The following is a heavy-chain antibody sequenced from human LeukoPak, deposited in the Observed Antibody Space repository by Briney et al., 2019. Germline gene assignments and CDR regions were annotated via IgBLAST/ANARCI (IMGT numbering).Heavy chain of an antibody. CDR3: ARGWAHVVAANGMDV. CDR1: GYSISSGYY. D-gene: IGHD6-13*01. J-gene: IGHJ6*02. V-gene: IGHV4-38-2*02. CDR2: IYYSGST. Sequence: SETLSLTCTVSGYSISSGYYWGWIRQPPGKGLEWIGSIYYSGSTYYNPSLKSRVTISVDTSKNQFSLKLSSVTAADTAVYYCARGWAHVVAANGMDVWGQGTTVTVSS.